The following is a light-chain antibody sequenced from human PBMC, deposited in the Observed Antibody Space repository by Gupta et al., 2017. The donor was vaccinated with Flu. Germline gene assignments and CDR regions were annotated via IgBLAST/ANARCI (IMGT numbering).Light chain of an antibody. CDR3: QQRTSWPKT. J-gene: IGKJ1*01. CDR1: RSVSRN. V-gene: IGKV3-11*01. CDR2: DAS. Sequence: PATLSLSPGERATLSCRASRSVSRNLAWYQQKPGQAPRLLIYDASNRDTGIPARISGSGSGTXFTLTIXSLEPEDFAVYYCQQRTSWPKTFGXGTKVEIK.